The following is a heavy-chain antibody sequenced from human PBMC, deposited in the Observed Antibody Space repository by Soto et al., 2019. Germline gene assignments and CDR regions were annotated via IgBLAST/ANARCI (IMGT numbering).Heavy chain of an antibody. D-gene: IGHD2-21*02. CDR1: GFTFSSYA. Sequence: GGSLRLSCAASGFTFSSYAMSWVRQAPGKGLEWVSAISASASSTFHADSVKGRFTISRDNSQNTLYLQMKSLRAEDTAIYHCARRLNTYYFDYWGQGTLVTVSS. CDR3: ARRLNTYYFDY. CDR2: ISASASST. J-gene: IGHJ4*02. V-gene: IGHV3-23*01.